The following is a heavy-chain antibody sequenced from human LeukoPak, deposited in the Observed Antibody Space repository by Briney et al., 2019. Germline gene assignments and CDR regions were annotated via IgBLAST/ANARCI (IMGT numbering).Heavy chain of an antibody. CDR1: GGSISSYY. J-gene: IGHJ3*02. Sequence: SETLSLTCTVSGGSISSYYWSWIRQPPGKGLEGIGYIYYSGSTNYNPSLKSRVTISVDTSKNQFSLKLSSVTAADTAVYYCARDGSLGRDAFDIWGQGTMVTVSS. CDR2: IYYSGST. CDR3: ARDGSLGRDAFDI. V-gene: IGHV4-59*01. D-gene: IGHD2-15*01.